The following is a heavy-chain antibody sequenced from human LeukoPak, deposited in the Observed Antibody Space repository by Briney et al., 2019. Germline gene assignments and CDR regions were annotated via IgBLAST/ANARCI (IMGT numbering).Heavy chain of an antibody. CDR2: IIPIFGIA. CDR3: ARVRSIAAENWFDP. J-gene: IGHJ5*02. Sequence: ASVKVSCKASGGSFSSYAISCVRQAPGQGLEWMGRIIPIFGIANYAQKFQGRVTITADKSTSTAYMELSSLRSEDTAVYYCARVRSIAAENWFDPWGQGTLVTVSS. CDR1: GGSFSSYA. V-gene: IGHV1-69*04. D-gene: IGHD6-13*01.